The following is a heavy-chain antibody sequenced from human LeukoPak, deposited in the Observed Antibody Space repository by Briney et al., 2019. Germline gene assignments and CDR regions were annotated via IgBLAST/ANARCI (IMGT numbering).Heavy chain of an antibody. V-gene: IGHV4-4*02. D-gene: IGHD3-10*01. J-gene: IGHJ3*01. CDR3: ARTRQGSNTFDL. Sequence: QTSGTLSLTCAVSGGSITTRNWWSWVRQAPGRGLEWIGEIHVSGTTNYNTSLTSRATISIDRSKSQVSLKVDSVTAADTAVYYCARTRQGSNTFDLWGQGTMVTVSS. CDR1: GGSITTRNW. CDR2: IHVSGTT.